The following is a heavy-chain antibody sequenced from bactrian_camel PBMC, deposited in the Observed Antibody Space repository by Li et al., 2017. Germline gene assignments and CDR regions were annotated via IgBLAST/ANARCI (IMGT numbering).Heavy chain of an antibody. V-gene: IGHV3S54*01. D-gene: IGHD1*01. J-gene: IGHJ4*01. CDR2: IYTDVGGT. Sequence: QVQLVESGGGSVQTGGSLRLSCVLSGNTRSRNVMGWFRQVPGKVREAVAAIYTDVGGTYYADSVKGRFTISKDNDKNTLFLQMTSLKPEDTARYYCAADPWCTEQYADRRYWGQGTQVTVS. CDR1: GNTRSRNV. CDR3: AADPWCTEQYADRRY.